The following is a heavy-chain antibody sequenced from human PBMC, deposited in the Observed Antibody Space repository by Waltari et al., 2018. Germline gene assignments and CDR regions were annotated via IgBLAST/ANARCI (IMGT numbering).Heavy chain of an antibody. D-gene: IGHD4-4*01. CDR1: GFTFSSYA. CDR3: AKTIMTTVTTAGAFDI. J-gene: IGHJ3*02. V-gene: IGHV3-23*01. Sequence: EVHLLESGGGLVQPGGSLRLSCAASGFTFSSYAMSWVRQAPGKGLEWVSAISGSGGSTYYADSVKGRFTISRDNSKNTLYLQMNSLRAEDTAVYYCAKTIMTTVTTAGAFDIWGQGTMVTVSS. CDR2: ISGSGGST.